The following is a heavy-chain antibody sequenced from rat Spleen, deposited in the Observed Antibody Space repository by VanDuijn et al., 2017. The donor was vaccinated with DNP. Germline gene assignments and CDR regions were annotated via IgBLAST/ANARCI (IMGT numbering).Heavy chain of an antibody. CDR3: ARPNYPGTAYAMDA. CDR1: GFTFSDYN. D-gene: IGHD1-4*01. V-gene: IGHV5S10*01. Sequence: EVQLVESGGGLVQSGRSLKVSCAASGFTFSDYNMAWVRQAPKKGLEWVATIIYDGSRTYYRDSVKGRFTISRDNAKSTLYLQMNSLKSEDTATYYCARPNYPGTAYAMDAWGLGTSVTVSS. J-gene: IGHJ4*01. CDR2: IIYDGSRT.